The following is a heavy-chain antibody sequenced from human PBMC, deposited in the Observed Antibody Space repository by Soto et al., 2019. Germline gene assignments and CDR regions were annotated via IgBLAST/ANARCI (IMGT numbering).Heavy chain of an antibody. V-gene: IGHV4-34*01. Sequence: SETLSLTCAVYGGSFSGYYWSWIRQPPGKGLEWIGEINHSGSTNYNPSLKSRVTISVDTSKNQFSLKLSSVTAADTAVYYCARGRASIPRSNWFDPWGQGTLVTVSS. CDR3: ARGRASIPRSNWFDP. J-gene: IGHJ5*02. CDR2: INHSGST. CDR1: GGSFSGYY.